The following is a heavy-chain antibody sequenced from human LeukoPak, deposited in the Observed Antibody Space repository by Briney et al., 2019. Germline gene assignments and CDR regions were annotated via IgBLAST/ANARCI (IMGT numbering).Heavy chain of an antibody. CDR1: GYTFTSYG. CDR2: ISVYNVST. J-gene: IGHJ4*02. D-gene: IGHD1-20*01. Sequence: ASVKVSCKASGYTFTSYGISWVRQAPGQGLEWMGWISVYNVSTNYAQKFQGRVTMTTDTSTSTAYMELRSLRSDDTAVYYCARVLSGTTALDYWGQGTLVTVSS. V-gene: IGHV1-18*01. CDR3: ARVLSGTTALDY.